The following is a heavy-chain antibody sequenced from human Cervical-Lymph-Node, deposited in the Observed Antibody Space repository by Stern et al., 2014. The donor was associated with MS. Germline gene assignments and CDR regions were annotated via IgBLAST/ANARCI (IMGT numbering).Heavy chain of an antibody. CDR1: GFTFSSHT. V-gene: IGHV3-21*01. CDR2: ISSGSTYI. D-gene: IGHD4-17*01. J-gene: IGHJ4*02. CDR3: ARDLRVPTTVTSEG. Sequence: EVQLEESGGGLVKPGGSLRLSCAASGFTFSSHTMNWVRQAPGKGLEWVSCISSGSTYIYYADSVKGRFTISRDNAKNSLYLQMNSLRAEDTAVYYCARDLRVPTTVTSEGWGQGTLVTVSS.